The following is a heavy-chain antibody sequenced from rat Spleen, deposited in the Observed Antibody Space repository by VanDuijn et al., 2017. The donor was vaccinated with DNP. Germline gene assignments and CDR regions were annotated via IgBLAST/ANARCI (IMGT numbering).Heavy chain of an antibody. Sequence: EVQVVESGGGLVQPKGSLKLSCAASGFDFNPYAMSWVRQAPTKGLEWVAYISYDGGRTYNGDSVKGRFTISRDIAKNTLYLQVNSLRSEDTATYYCARHVLPLRVWDYWGQGAMVTVSS. D-gene: IGHD1-4*01. CDR3: ARHVLPLRVWDY. V-gene: IGHV5-22*01. CDR1: GFDFNPYA. CDR2: ISYDGGRT. J-gene: IGHJ2*01.